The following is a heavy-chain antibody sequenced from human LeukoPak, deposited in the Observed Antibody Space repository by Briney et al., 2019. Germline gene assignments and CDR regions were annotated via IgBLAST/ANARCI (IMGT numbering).Heavy chain of an antibody. CDR1: GFTFSSYD. J-gene: IGHJ6*02. D-gene: IGHD2-2*01. CDR2: IGTAGGT. V-gene: IGHV3-13*04. CDR3: ARAPSRRVDLYGMDV. Sequence: PGGSLRLSCAASGFTFSSYDMHWVRQATGKGLEWVSAIGTAGGTYYPGSVKGRFTISRENAKNSLYLQMNSLRAGDTAVYYCARAPSRRVDLYGMDVWGQGTTVTVSS.